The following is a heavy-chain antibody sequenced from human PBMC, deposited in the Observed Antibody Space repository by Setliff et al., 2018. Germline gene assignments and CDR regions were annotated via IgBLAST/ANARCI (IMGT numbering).Heavy chain of an antibody. CDR3: SRDPNGDYVGAFDP. D-gene: IGHD4-17*01. J-gene: IGHJ5*02. Sequence: GGSLRLSCAASGVTVSAYDMSWVRQAPGKGLEWVSLLDNDGSTYYSDSVKGRFTISRGTSKNTLYLQMSSLRTEDTAMYYCSRDPNGDYVGAFDPWGQGILVTVSS. V-gene: IGHV3-53*01. CDR1: GVTVSAYD. CDR2: LDNDGST.